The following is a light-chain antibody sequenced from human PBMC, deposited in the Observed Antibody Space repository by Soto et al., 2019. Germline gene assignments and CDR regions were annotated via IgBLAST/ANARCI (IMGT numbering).Light chain of an antibody. J-gene: IGKJ4*01. CDR3: QQYNTYPLS. CDR2: AAS. V-gene: IGKV1-9*01. CDR1: QGIYTY. Sequence: DIQLTQSPSFLSASVGDRVTITCRASQGIYTYLAWYQQKPGKAPELLIYAASTLQSGVPSRFSGSGSGTEFTLTISSLQPEDFATYFCQQYNTYPLSFGGGTKVQIK.